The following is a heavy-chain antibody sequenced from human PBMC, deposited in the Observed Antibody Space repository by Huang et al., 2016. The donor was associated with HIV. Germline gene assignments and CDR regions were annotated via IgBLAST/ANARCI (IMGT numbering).Heavy chain of an antibody. CDR3: SRALYYHGSGSYSDY. J-gene: IGHJ4*02. CDR2: IYYSGST. CDR1: GDSIGSGGHY. D-gene: IGHD3-10*01. V-gene: IGHV4-30-4*08. Sequence: QVQLQESGPGLVKPSQTLSLTCTVSGDSIGSGGHYWSWIRQPPGKGLEWIGFIYYSGSTYHNPSLKSRVTIAGDTSKNQFSLKLSSVTAADTAVYFCSRALYYHGSGSYSDYWGRGTLVTVSS.